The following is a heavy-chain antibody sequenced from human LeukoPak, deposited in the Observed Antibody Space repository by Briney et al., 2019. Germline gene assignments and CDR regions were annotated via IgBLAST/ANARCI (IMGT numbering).Heavy chain of an antibody. CDR2: IYYSGST. CDR1: GGSISSSDYF. CDR3: ARGGGSYYPKYFDY. Sequence: PSETLSLTCTVSGGSISSSDYFWGWIRQPPGKGLEWIGSIYYSGSTNYNPSLKSRVTISVDTSKNQFSLKLSSVTAADTAVYYCARGGGSYYPKYFDYWGQGTLVTVSS. J-gene: IGHJ4*02. V-gene: IGHV4-39*07. D-gene: IGHD1-26*01.